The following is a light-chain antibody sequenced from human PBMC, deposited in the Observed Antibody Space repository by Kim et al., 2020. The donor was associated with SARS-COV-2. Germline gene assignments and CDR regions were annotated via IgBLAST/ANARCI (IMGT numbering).Light chain of an antibody. CDR1: HDIRND. J-gene: IGKJ5*01. CDR2: GAS. Sequence: ASVGDRLTITCLASHDIRNDLGWYQQNPGRAPKRLIYGASSLQSGVPSRFSGSGSGTEFTLTISSLQPEDFATYFCLQHNTYPITFGQGTRLEIK. CDR3: LQHNTYPIT. V-gene: IGKV1-17*01.